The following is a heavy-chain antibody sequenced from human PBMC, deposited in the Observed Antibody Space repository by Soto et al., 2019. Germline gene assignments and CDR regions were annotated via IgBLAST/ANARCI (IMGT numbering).Heavy chain of an antibody. CDR1: GFTFNDYG. J-gene: IGHJ3*01. V-gene: IGHV3-33*01. D-gene: IGHD3-10*01. CDR3: ARDATHGSGIGRQNDAFNV. Sequence: GGSLRLSCAASGFTFNDYGMHWVRQTPDKGLEWMALIWFDGSQTEYTDSVKGRFTISRDNSKNTLYLQMNSLRAEDTAVYYCARDATHGSGIGRQNDAFNVWGQGTMVTVSS. CDR2: IWFDGSQT.